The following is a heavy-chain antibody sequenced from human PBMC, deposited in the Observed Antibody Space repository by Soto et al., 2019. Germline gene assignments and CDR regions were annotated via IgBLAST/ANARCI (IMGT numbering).Heavy chain of an antibody. D-gene: IGHD6-6*01. J-gene: IGHJ6*02. Sequence: EVQLLESGGGLVQPGGSLRLSCAASGFTFSSYAMSWVRQAPGKGLDWVSAISGSGGSTYYADSVKGRFTISRDNSKNTLYLQMNSLRAEDTAVYYCAKASIAAPSFTYYYYGMDVWGQGTTVTVSS. CDR3: AKASIAAPSFTYYYYGMDV. CDR1: GFTFSSYA. CDR2: ISGSGGST. V-gene: IGHV3-23*01.